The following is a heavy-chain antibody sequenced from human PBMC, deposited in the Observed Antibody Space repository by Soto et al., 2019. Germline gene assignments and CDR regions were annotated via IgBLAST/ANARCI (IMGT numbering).Heavy chain of an antibody. J-gene: IGHJ1*01. V-gene: IGHV4-39*01. CDR3: ERHLPSGWYFQH. D-gene: IGHD6-19*01. CDR2: IYYSGSA. CDR1: GGSITSSNYF. Sequence: PSETLSLTCTVSGGSITSSNYFWGWIRQPPGKGLECIGSIYYSGSAYYNPSLKSRVTISGDTSKNQLSLKLTSVTAADTAVYYCERHLPSGWYFQHWGQGTLVTVS.